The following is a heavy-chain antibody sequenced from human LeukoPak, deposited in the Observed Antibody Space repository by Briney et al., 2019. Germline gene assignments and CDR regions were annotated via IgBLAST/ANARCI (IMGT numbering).Heavy chain of an antibody. V-gene: IGHV3-23*01. CDR1: GFTFSDSA. J-gene: IGHJ6*02. CDR3: AVWNYHYGMDV. D-gene: IGHD1-7*01. CDR2: ISFSGDSI. Sequence: GGSLRLSCAASGFTFSDSAMTWVRQAPGKGLEWVSLISFSGDSIYYADSVRGRFTISRDNSKDTLYLQMNSLRAEDTAVYYCAVWNYHYGMDVWGQGTTVTVSS.